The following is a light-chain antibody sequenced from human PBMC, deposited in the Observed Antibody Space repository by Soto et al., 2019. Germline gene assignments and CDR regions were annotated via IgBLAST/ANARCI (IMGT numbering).Light chain of an antibody. J-gene: IGLJ3*02. CDR3: AAWDDSLSVWV. CDR1: SSNIGSTF. V-gene: IGLV1-47*01. CDR2: RNN. Sequence: QPVLTQPPSASGTPGQRVTISCSESSSNIGSTFLYWYQHLPGTAPKLLIYRNNQLPSGVPERFSASKSGASASLAISGLRSEDEADYYCAAWDDSLSVWVFGGGTQLTVL.